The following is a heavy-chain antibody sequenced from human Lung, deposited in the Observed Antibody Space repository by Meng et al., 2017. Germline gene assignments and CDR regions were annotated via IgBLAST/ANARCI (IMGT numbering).Heavy chain of an antibody. D-gene: IGHD2-15*01. Sequence: QVTLMQSGAAVKKPGASVKVSCTSSCYTFTTYGISWVRQAPGQGLEWMGWISPYNGYTSSIQKFQGRVTMTTDTSTSTAYMELMSLGSDDTAVYYCAILSHCTGGTCYPYDYWGQGTLVTVSS. V-gene: IGHV1-18*01. CDR3: AILSHCTGGTCYPYDY. J-gene: IGHJ4*02. CDR2: ISPYNGYT. CDR1: CYTFTTYG.